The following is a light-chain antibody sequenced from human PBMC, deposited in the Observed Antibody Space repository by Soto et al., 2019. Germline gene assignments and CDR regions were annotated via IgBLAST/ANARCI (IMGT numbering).Light chain of an antibody. J-gene: IGKJ1*01. CDR1: HNVNSN. V-gene: IGKV3D-15*01. Sequence: EIVMTQSPATLSVSPGERATLSCRASHNVNSNLAWDQQKPGQATRLLIFGASSRATGIPARFTGSGSGTEFTLTIPSLQSDDFAVYYCKQYNNWPRTFGQGTKVAVK. CDR2: GAS. CDR3: KQYNNWPRT.